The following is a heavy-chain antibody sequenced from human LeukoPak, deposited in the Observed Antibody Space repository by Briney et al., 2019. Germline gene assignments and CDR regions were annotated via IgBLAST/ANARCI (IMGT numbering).Heavy chain of an antibody. CDR3: AKTSRGNSGYDSPFDY. J-gene: IGHJ4*02. CDR1: GFTLTSNY. V-gene: IGHV3-23*01. D-gene: IGHD5-12*01. CDR2: ARGSGSDT. Sequence: GGSLRLSCAPSGFTLTSNYMSWVRHAPGKGREWVSAARGSGSDTYYADSVKGRFTISRDNSKNTLYLLMNRLSAEDTAIYYCAKTSRGNSGYDSPFDYWGQGTLVTVSS.